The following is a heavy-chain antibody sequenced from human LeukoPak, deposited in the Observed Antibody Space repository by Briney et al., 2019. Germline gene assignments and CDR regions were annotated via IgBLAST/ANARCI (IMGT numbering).Heavy chain of an antibody. J-gene: IGHJ4*02. V-gene: IGHV3-30*18. Sequence: GGSLRLSCAASGFTFYSCGMHWVRQAPGKGLEWVALISYNGRNNYYADSVKGRFTISRDNSKNTLYLQVSSLRTEDTAVYFCAKDNRGYFDFWGQGTLVTVSS. CDR1: GFTFYSCG. D-gene: IGHD3-16*01. CDR2: ISYNGRNN. CDR3: AKDNRGYFDF.